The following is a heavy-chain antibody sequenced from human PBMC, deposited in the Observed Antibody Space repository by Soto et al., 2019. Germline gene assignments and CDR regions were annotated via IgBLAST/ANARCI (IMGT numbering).Heavy chain of an antibody. V-gene: IGHV3-30*04. CDR1: GFTFTNFG. J-gene: IGHJ4*02. CDR3: ARAPNVSSWPYYFDS. CDR2: LLYNGYTQ. Sequence: QVQLVESGGGVVQPGRSLRLSCAASGFTFTNFGLHWVRQAPDKGLEWVAVLLYNGYTQSYADSVKGRFTISGDNSKNTLYLQMDSLQPEDTAVYYCARAPNVSSWPYYFDSWGLGTLVAVSS. D-gene: IGHD6-13*01.